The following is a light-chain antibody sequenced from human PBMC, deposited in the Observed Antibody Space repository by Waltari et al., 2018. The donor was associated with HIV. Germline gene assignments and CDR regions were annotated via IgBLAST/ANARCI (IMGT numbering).Light chain of an antibody. CDR2: LSS. V-gene: IGKV2-28*01. CDR3: LQNIRAPFA. Sequence: DVLATQFPLSLTVSPGESASISCRATESLRHSNGRNYLDWYFQRLGHTPRLLIYLSSNRASGVPDRFVGGGSGTDFTLRITRVEAADVGIYFCLQNIRAPFAFGQGT. J-gene: IGKJ2*01. CDR1: ESLRHSNGRNY.